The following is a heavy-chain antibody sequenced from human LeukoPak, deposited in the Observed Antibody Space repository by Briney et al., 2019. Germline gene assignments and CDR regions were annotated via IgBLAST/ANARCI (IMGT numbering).Heavy chain of an antibody. J-gene: IGHJ5*02. V-gene: IGHV3-15*01. Sequence: PGGSLRLSCVASGFSFSRAWMSWVRQAPGKRLEWVGHIKTKTEGETTGYAAPVKGRFTISRNDSKNTLYLQMDSLKTEDTAVYYCTTGISISGVVVDPWGQGTLVTVSS. CDR3: TTGISISGVVVDP. CDR1: GFSFSRAW. D-gene: IGHD3-3*01. CDR2: IKTKTEGETT.